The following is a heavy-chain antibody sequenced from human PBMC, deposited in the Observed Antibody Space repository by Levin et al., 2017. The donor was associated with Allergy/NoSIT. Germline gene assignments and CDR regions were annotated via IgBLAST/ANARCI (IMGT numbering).Heavy chain of an antibody. CDR2: INSDGSNT. V-gene: IGHV3-74*01. D-gene: IGHD2-2*01. J-gene: IGHJ4*02. CDR1: GFTFSNYW. CDR3: ARGGCSSTSCLDN. Sequence: GGSLRLSCAASGFTFSNYWMHWVRQAPGKGLVWVSHINSDGSNTNYADSVKGRFTISRDNAKNMLYLQMNSLRDEDTAVYYCARGGCSSTSCLDNWGQGTLVTVSP.